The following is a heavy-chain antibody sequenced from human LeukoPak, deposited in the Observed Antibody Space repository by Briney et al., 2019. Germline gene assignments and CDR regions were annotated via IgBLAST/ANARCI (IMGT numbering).Heavy chain of an antibody. CDR1: GYTFTGYY. D-gene: IGHD2-2*01. V-gene: IGHV1-2*02. Sequence: ASVKVSCKASGYTFTGYYMRWARQAPGQGLEWMGRINPNSGGTNYAQKFQGRVAMTRDTSISTAYMELSSLRSEDTAVYYCARNEGDIVVVPAAIMLGYWGQGTLVTVSS. CDR2: INPNSGGT. J-gene: IGHJ4*02. CDR3: ARNEGDIVVVPAAIMLGY.